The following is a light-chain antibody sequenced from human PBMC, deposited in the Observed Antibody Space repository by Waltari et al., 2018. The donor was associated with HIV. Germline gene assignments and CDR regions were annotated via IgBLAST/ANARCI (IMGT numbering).Light chain of an antibody. CDR3: AAWDDRLNGWV. Sequence: QSVLTQPPSASGTPGQTVTISCSGSSSNLGRNTLNWFQNLPGTSPKLLIYNDNQRPSGVPDRFSGSKSGTSASLAISGLQSEDEADYTCAAWDDRLNGWVFGGGTKLTVL. CDR2: NDN. CDR1: SSNLGRNT. V-gene: IGLV1-44*01. J-gene: IGLJ3*02.